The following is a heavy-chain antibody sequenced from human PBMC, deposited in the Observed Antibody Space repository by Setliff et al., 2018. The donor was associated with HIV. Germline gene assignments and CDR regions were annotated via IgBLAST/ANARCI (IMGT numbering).Heavy chain of an antibody. CDR2: IYYSGST. CDR1: GGSISSGYYY. J-gene: IGHJ4*02. Sequence: PSETLSLTCTVSGGSISSGYYYWGWIRQPPGKGLEWIGTIYYSGSTYYNPSLKSRVTISVDTSKNQFSLKLSSVTAADTAVYYCTGDYNSGSNRFDYWGQGTPVTV. CDR3: TGDYNSGSNRFDY. D-gene: IGHD3-10*01. V-gene: IGHV4-39*01.